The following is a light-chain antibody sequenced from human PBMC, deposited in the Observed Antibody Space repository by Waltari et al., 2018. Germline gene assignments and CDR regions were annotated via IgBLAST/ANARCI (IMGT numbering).Light chain of an antibody. CDR1: QGISTF. CDR3: QYVNAFPRT. V-gene: IGKV1-9*01. CDR2: AAS. Sequence: DIQLTQSPSFLSASVGERVTITCRASQGISTFLAWYRQKPGKAPELLIYAASTLQSGVSSRFSGSGSGTEFTLTISSLQSGDVASYYCQYVNAFPRTFGQGTKVEIK. J-gene: IGKJ1*01.